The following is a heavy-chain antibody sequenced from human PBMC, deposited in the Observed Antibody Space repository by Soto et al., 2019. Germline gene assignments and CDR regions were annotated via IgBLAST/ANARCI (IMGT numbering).Heavy chain of an antibody. CDR1: GFPFDDYT. V-gene: IGHV3-43*01. CDR3: ARDGYEYYYYYVLDV. D-gene: IGHD5-12*01. J-gene: IGHJ6*02. CDR2: ISWDGGST. Sequence: EVQLVESGGAVVQPGGSLRLSCAASGFPFDDYTMHWVRQAPGKGLEWVSLISWDGGSTDYADSVKGRFTISRDNSKKSLFLEINSLRTEDTSFYYFARDGYEYYYYYVLDVWGQGTTVTVSS.